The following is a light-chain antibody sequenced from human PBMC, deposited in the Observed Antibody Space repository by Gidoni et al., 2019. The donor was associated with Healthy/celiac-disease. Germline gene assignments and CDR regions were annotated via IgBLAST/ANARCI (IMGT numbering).Light chain of an antibody. Sequence: EIELTQSPGTLSLSQGERATLSCRASQSVSSSYLAWYQQKPGQAPRLLIYGASSRATGIPDRFSGSGSGTDFTLTISRLEPEDFAVYYCQQYGSSPPDTFGQXTKLEIK. CDR3: QQYGSSPPDT. CDR1: QSVSSSY. CDR2: GAS. V-gene: IGKV3-20*01. J-gene: IGKJ2*01.